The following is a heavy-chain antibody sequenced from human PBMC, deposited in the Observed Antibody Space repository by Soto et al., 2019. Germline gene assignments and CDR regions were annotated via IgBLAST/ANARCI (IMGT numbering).Heavy chain of an antibody. D-gene: IGHD5-18*01. J-gene: IGHJ4*02. Sequence: GGSLRLCCAASGFTFSNAWMSWVRQAPGKGLEWVGRIKSKTDGGTTDYAAPVKGRFTISRDDSKNTLYLQMNSLKTEDTAVYYCTTTAGRGYSYGVDYWGQGTLVTVSS. CDR3: TTTAGRGYSYGVDY. CDR1: GFTFSNAW. V-gene: IGHV3-15*01. CDR2: IKSKTDGGTT.